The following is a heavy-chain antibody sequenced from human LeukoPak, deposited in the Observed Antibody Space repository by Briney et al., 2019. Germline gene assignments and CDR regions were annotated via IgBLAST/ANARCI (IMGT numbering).Heavy chain of an antibody. Sequence: PGGSLRLSCAASGFTFSSYSMNWVRQAPGKGLEWVSSISSSSSYIYYADPVKGRFTITRDNAKNSLYLQMNSLRAEDTAVYYCARDQGWAPGLAHYWGQGTLVTVSS. V-gene: IGHV3-21*01. CDR1: GFTFSSYS. D-gene: IGHD3-3*02. J-gene: IGHJ4*02. CDR2: ISSSSSYI. CDR3: ARDQGWAPGLAHY.